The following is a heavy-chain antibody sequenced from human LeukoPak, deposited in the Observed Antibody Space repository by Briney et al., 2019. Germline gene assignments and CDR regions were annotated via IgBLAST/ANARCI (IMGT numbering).Heavy chain of an antibody. J-gene: IGHJ4*02. CDR1: GGSISSGGYY. Sequence: SQTLSLTCTVSGGSISSGGYYWSWIRQHPGKGLEWIGYIYYSGSTYYNPSLKSRVTISVDTSKNQFSLKLSSVTAADTAVYYCARGLPNYYDSTSRGYYFDYWGQGTLVTVSS. CDR2: IYYSGST. V-gene: IGHV4-31*03. D-gene: IGHD3-22*01. CDR3: ARGLPNYYDSTSRGYYFDY.